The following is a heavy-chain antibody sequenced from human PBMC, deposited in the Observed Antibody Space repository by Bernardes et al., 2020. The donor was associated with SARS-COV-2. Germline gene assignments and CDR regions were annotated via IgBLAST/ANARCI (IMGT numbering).Heavy chain of an antibody. V-gene: IGHV2-5*02. CDR3: AYGYYDYVWGSYRLDAFDI. CDR2: IYWDDDK. Sequence: SGHTLGKPTQTLTLTCPFSWFSLSHSGVGVGWIRQPPGKALEWLALIYWDDDKRYSPSLKSRLTITKDTSKNQVVLTMTNMDPVDTATYYCAYGYYDYVWGSYRLDAFDIWGQGTMVTVSS. CDR1: WFSLSHSGVG. J-gene: IGHJ3*02. D-gene: IGHD3-16*02.